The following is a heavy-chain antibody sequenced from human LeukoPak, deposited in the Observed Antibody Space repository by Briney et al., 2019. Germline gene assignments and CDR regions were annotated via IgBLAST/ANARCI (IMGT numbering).Heavy chain of an antibody. CDR1: GGSVSSGRYY. CDR2: FYYSGST. Sequence: PSETLSLTCTVSGGSVSSGRYYWSWIRQPPGKGLEWIGYFYYSGSTNYNPSLKTRVTISVDTSKNQISLKVSSVTAADTAVYYCARKRTGDQGYYFDYWGQGTLVTVSS. V-gene: IGHV4-61*01. D-gene: IGHD1-1*01. CDR3: ARKRTGDQGYYFDY. J-gene: IGHJ4*02.